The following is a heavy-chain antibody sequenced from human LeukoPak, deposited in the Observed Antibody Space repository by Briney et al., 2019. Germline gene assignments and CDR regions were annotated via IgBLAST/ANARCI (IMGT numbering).Heavy chain of an antibody. CDR3: ARVRHAYGDYRGDY. Sequence: GGSLRLSCAASEFSFSSYSMNWVRQAPGKGLEWVSSISSSSSYIYYADSVKGRFTISRDNAKNSLYLQMNSLRAEDTAVYYCARVRHAYGDYRGDYWGQGTLVTVSS. CDR2: ISSSSSYI. J-gene: IGHJ4*02. CDR1: EFSFSSYS. D-gene: IGHD4-17*01. V-gene: IGHV3-21*01.